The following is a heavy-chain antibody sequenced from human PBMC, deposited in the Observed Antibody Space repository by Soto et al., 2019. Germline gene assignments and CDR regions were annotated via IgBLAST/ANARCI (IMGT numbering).Heavy chain of an antibody. J-gene: IGHJ3*01. V-gene: IGHV4-4*02. Sequence: QVQLQESGPGLVKPSGTLSLTCAVSGDSISNSRWWTWVRQPPGKGLEWIGDIFHSGDTNYNPSLKXRVIISVDKSQNQFSLKVSSVTAADTAVYYCAYSTGWYRHDVWGQGTLVTVSS. CDR3: AYSTGWYRHDV. CDR1: GDSISNSRW. D-gene: IGHD6-19*01. CDR2: IFHSGDT.